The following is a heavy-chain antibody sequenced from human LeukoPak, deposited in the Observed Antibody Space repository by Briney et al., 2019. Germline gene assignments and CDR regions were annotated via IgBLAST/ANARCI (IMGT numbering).Heavy chain of an antibody. D-gene: IGHD3-10*01. J-gene: IGHJ4*02. V-gene: IGHV4-34*01. Sequence: SETLSLTCAVYGGSFSGYFWSWIRQPPGKGLEWIGEINHSRSTNYNPSLKSLVTISVDTSKNQFSLKLSSVTAADTAVYYCARGPRLLWFGELLYSRYFDYWGQGTLVTVSS. CDR2: INHSRST. CDR3: ARGPRLLWFGELLYSRYFDY. CDR1: GGSFSGYF.